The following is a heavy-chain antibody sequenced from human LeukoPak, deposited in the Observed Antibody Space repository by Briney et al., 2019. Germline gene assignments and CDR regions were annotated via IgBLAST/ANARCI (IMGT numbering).Heavy chain of an antibody. CDR1: GGSIRSSSYY. Sequence: SETLSLTCTVSGGSIRSSSYYWGWIRQPPGKGLEWIGSIYYSGSTYYNPSLKSRVTISVDTSKNQFSLKLSSVTAADTAVYYCSRLFTSGLLWFGEFINWFDPWGQGTLVTVSS. CDR2: IYYSGST. J-gene: IGHJ5*02. D-gene: IGHD3-10*01. V-gene: IGHV4-39*01. CDR3: SRLFTSGLLWFGEFINWFDP.